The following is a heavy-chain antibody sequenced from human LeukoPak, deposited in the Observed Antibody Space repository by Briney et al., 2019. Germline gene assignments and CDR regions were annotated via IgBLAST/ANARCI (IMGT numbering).Heavy chain of an antibody. CDR2: VTNSRTET. CDR3: VRGEGWHCAGTDCFTHWFDA. V-gene: IGHV3-74*01. J-gene: IGHJ5*02. D-gene: IGHD2-2*02. Sequence: GGSLRLSCAASGFTFSGYWMHWVRQAPGKGLEWVSRVTNSRTETIHADSVKGRFTISRDNAKNMVYLQMNSLRAEDTGVYYCVRGEGWHCAGTDCFTHWFDAWGQGTLVIVSS. CDR1: GFTFSGYW.